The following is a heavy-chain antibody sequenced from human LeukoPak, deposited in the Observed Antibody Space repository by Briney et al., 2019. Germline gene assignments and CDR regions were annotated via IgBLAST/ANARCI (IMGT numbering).Heavy chain of an antibody. D-gene: IGHD2/OR15-2a*01. CDR1: GGSISSSNW. CDR2: IFHSGTT. Sequence: SETLSLTCAVSGGSISSSNWWSWVRQPPGKGLEWLGIIFHSGTTDYKTSLKGRVTISVDKSKNQFPLTLTSVTAADTAVYYCARLTPTTLSLYYYYMDVWGKGTTVTVSS. J-gene: IGHJ6*03. V-gene: IGHV4-4*02. CDR3: ARLTPTTLSLYYYYMDV.